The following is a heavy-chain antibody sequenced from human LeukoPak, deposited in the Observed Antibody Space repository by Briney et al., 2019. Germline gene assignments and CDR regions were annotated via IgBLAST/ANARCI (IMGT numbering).Heavy chain of an antibody. D-gene: IGHD2-21*02. Sequence: PGGSLRLSCAASGFIFSNAWMTWVRQAPGKGLEWVGGIKSNPDGGTTDYAAPVKGRFTISRDDSKNTLYLQMNSLRAEDTAVYYCAKGDRLVDYWGQGTLVTVSS. CDR3: AKGDRLVDY. CDR2: IKSNPDGGTT. V-gene: IGHV3-15*01. CDR1: GFIFSNAW. J-gene: IGHJ4*02.